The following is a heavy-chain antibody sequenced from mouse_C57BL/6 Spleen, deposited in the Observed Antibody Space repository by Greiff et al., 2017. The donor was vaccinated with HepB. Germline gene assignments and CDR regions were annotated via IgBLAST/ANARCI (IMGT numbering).Heavy chain of an antibody. D-gene: IGHD2-2*01. CDR2: IYPGNSDT. V-gene: IGHV1-5*01. Sequence: VQLQQSGTVLARPGASVKMSCKTSGYTFTRYWMHWVKQRPGQGLEWIGAIYPGNSDTSYNQTFKGQAKLTAATAASTAYMALSSLTKEDAAVHYCTRSRGYDNYFDDWGQGTTRTVSS. CDR1: GYTFTRYW. CDR3: TRSRGYDNYFDD. J-gene: IGHJ2*01.